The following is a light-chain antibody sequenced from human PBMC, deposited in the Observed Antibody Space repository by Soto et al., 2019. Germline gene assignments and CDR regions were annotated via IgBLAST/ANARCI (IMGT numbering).Light chain of an antibody. CDR2: DAS. J-gene: IGKJ1*01. Sequence: DIQMTQSPSTLSASVGDRVTITCRASQSISSWLAWYQQKRGKAPKLLIYDASSLESGVPSRFSGSGSATEFTLTISSLRPDDFATYYCQQYNNYWTFGQGTKVDIK. CDR3: QQYNNYWT. CDR1: QSISSW. V-gene: IGKV1-5*01.